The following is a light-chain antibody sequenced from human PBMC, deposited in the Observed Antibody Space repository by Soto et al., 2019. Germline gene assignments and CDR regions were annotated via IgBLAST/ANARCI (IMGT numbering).Light chain of an antibody. V-gene: IGKV3-20*01. J-gene: IGKJ1*01. CDR2: GAS. CDR3: QRYDNSPTWT. CDR1: QSVGSSY. Sequence: EIVLTQSPGTLSLSPGERATLSCRASQSVGSSYLAWYQQKPGQAPRLLISGASSRATGIPDRFSGSGSGTDFTLTISRLEPEDFAVYYCQRYDNSPTWTFGQGTKMEIK.